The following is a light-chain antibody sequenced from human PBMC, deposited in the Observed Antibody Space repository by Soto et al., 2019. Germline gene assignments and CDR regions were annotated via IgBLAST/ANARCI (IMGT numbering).Light chain of an antibody. CDR1: QSVSSSY. J-gene: IGKJ2*01. Sequence: EIVLTQSPGTLSLSPGERATRSCRASQSVSSSYLAWYQQKPGQAPRLLIYGASSRATGIPDRFSGSGSGTDFTLTISRLVPEDFAVYYCQQYGSSPPMYTFGQGTKLEIK. CDR3: QQYGSSPPMYT. V-gene: IGKV3-20*01. CDR2: GAS.